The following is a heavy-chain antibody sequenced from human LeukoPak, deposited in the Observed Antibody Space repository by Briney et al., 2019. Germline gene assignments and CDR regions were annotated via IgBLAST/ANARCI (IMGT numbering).Heavy chain of an antibody. Sequence: WASVKVSCKASGYTFTSYYMHWVRQAPGQGLEWMGIINPSGGSTSYAQKFQGRVTMTRDTSTSTVYMELSSLRSEDTAVYYCARDLRDCSGGSCYSGRDYWGQGTLVTVSP. J-gene: IGHJ4*02. CDR2: INPSGGST. CDR1: GYTFTSYY. CDR3: ARDLRDCSGGSCYSGRDY. D-gene: IGHD2-15*01. V-gene: IGHV1-46*01.